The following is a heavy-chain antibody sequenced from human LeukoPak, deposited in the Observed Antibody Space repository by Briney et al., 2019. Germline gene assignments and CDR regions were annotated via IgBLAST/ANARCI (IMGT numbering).Heavy chain of an antibody. J-gene: IGHJ5*02. CDR3: ARESRVVFYYGTGNYPTWFDP. Sequence: PSETLSLTCTVSGGSISSGSYYWGWIRQPPGKGLEWIGSMYYGGSTYYNPSLKSRVTISIDTSKNQFSLKLSSVTAADTAVYYCARESRVVFYYGTGNYPTWFDPWGQGTLVTVSS. V-gene: IGHV4-39*07. D-gene: IGHD3-10*01. CDR1: GGSISSGSYY. CDR2: MYYGGST.